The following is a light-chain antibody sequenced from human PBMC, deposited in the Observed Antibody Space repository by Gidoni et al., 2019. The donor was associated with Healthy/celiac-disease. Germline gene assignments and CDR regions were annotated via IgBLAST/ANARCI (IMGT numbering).Light chain of an antibody. CDR2: GNS. Sequence: QSVLTQPPSVSGAPGKRVTLSCTGSSSNIGAGYDVHWYQQLPGTAPKLLIYGNSNRPSGVPDRFSGSKSGTSASLAITGLQAEDEADYYCQSYDSSLSGLYVFGTGTKVTVL. CDR3: QSYDSSLSGLYV. V-gene: IGLV1-40*01. J-gene: IGLJ1*01. CDR1: SSNIGAGYD.